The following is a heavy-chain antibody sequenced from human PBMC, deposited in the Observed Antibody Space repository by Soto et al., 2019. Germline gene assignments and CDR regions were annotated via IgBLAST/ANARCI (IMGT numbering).Heavy chain of an antibody. V-gene: IGHV4-61*03. D-gene: IGHD4-17*01. CDR2: IDYSGRT. Sequence: QLQESGPGLVKPSETLSLTCKVSGDSVTTGSYYWTWIRQPPGKGLEWIGYIDYSGRTNYNPRLECRAPIFAATSGSHFALNLTSVTADDEGEYYCARRDYAIDSWGRGTLVTVSS. CDR1: GDSVTTGSYY. J-gene: IGHJ1*01. CDR3: ARRDYAIDS.